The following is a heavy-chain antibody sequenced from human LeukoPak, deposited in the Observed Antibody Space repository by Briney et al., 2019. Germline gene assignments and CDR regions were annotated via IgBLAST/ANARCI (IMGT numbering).Heavy chain of an antibody. V-gene: IGHV1-8*02. D-gene: IGHD5-12*01. CDR1: GYTFTGYY. Sequence: WASVKVSCKASGYTFTGYYMHWVRQAPGQGLEWMGWMNPNSGNTGYAQKFQGRVTMTRNTSISTAYMELSSLRSEDTAVYYCARAYRADAFDIWGQGTMVTVSS. CDR3: ARAYRADAFDI. J-gene: IGHJ3*02. CDR2: MNPNSGNT.